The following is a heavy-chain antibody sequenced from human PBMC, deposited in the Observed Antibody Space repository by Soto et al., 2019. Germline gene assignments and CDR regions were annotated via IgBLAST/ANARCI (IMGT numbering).Heavy chain of an antibody. Sequence: SVKVSCKASGGTFNNYAISWVRQAPGQGLEWMGGVIPDFGAANYAQKFQGRVTITADESTSTAYMGLRNLRSEDTAVYYCAREQYFYVSTSYFYVKDIFNVWGQGTAVTVSS. CDR3: AREQYFYVSTSYFYVKDIFNV. CDR1: GGTFNNYA. J-gene: IGHJ3*01. CDR2: VIPDFGAA. D-gene: IGHD3-22*01. V-gene: IGHV1-69*13.